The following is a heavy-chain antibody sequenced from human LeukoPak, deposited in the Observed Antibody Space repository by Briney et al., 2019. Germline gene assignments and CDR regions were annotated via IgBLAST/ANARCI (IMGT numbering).Heavy chain of an antibody. CDR2: INPNSGGT. V-gene: IGHV1-2*02. CDR3: ARDLQGDSSGYYFSDWFDP. Sequence: ASVSVSCKASGYTFTGYYMHWVRQAPGQGGEGMGWINPNSGGTNYAQKFQGRVTITRGTSNSTAYMEVSRLGAEETGGYYCARDLQGDSSGYYFSDWFDPWGQGTLVTVSS. J-gene: IGHJ5*02. D-gene: IGHD3-22*01. CDR1: GYTFTGYY.